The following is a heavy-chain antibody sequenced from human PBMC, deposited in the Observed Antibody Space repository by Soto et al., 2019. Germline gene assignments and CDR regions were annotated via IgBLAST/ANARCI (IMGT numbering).Heavy chain of an antibody. CDR3: ARGSWSAEDFEI. CDR1: GGSFRTYT. CDR2: IIPMFDIA. Sequence: QVQLVQSGVEVKKPGSSVKVSCKASGGSFRTYTMFWVRQAPGQGLEWMGRIIPMFDIANYAQKFQGRVTFNADKSTGTFYMEMISLTSDDTAIYCCARGSWSAEDFEIWGQGTLVTVSS. D-gene: IGHD6-13*01. V-gene: IGHV1-69*02. J-gene: IGHJ3*02.